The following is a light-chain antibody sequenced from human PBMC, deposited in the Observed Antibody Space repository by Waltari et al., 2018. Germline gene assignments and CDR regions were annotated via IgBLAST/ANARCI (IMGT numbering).Light chain of an antibody. CDR3: SSDAVSNNFYD. CDR1: GSGGS. V-gene: IGLV2-8*01. J-gene: IGLJ1*01. CDR2: EVS. Sequence: QSALTQPPSASGSPGQSVTISCTGTGSGGSVSWYQQLPGKAPKPLIYEVSKRPSGVPDRFSGSKSWNTASLTVSGLQAEDEGDYYCSSDAVSNNFYDFGSGTKVTVL.